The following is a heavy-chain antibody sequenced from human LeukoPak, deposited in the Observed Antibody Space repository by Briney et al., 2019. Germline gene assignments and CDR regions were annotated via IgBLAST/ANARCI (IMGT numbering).Heavy chain of an antibody. CDR3: ARPAGLPSFAMVV. Sequence: SETLSLTCTVSGAPITRYYWSWIRQPPGKGLEWIGYIYYTGSANYNPSLKSRVSISVDTSKNQFSLRLSSVTAADTAVYYCARPAGLPSFAMVVWGQGTTVTVSS. D-gene: IGHD2-15*01. CDR1: GAPITRYY. CDR2: IYYTGSA. J-gene: IGHJ6*02. V-gene: IGHV4-59*08.